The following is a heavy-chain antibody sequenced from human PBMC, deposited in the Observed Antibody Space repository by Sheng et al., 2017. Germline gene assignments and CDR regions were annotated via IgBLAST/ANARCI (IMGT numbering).Heavy chain of an antibody. CDR3: ARVSIAAAGKYYFDY. CDR1: GFTFSSYS. CDR2: ISSSSSYI. D-gene: IGHD6-13*01. V-gene: IGHV3-21*01. Sequence: EVQLVESRGGLVKPGGSLRLSCAASGFTFSSYSMNWVRQAPGKGLEWVSSISSSSSYIYYADSVKGRFTISRDNAKNSLYLQMNSLRAEDTAVYYCARVSIAAAGKYYFDYWGQGTLVTVSS. J-gene: IGHJ4*02.